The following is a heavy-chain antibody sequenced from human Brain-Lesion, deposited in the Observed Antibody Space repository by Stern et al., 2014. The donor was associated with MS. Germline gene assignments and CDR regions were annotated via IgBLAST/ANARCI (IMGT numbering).Heavy chain of an antibody. D-gene: IGHD2-15*01. V-gene: IGHV4-39*02. CDR1: GGSVSSTSYA. CDR2: LYYSGNT. CDR3: AGEEDIRYCSGGSCTGNWFDP. J-gene: IGHJ5*02. Sequence: QVQLVESGPGLVKPSETLSLTCTVAGGSVSSTSYAWAWIRQPPGKGLEWIGTLYYSGNTYYSPSLKSRLTLSLDTSQNHFPPHLRFVTAADTAVYYCAGEEDIRYCSGGSCTGNWFDPWGQGTLVTVSS.